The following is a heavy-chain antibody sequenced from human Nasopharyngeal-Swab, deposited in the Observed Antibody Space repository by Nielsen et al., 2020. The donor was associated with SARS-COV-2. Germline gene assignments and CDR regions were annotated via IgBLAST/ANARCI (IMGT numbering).Heavy chain of an antibody. CDR2: IDTDGSTT. Sequence: GESLKISCAASGFTFSRYWMHWVRQVPGKGLVWVSRIDTDGSTTDHADSVKGRFTISRDNAKNTLYLQMNSLRADDTALYYCADPPFSEYWGQGTLVTVSS. CDR1: GFTFSRYW. V-gene: IGHV3-74*01. CDR3: ADPPFSEY. J-gene: IGHJ4*02.